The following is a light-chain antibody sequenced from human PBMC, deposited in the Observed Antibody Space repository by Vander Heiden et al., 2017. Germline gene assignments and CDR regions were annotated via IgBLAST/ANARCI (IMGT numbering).Light chain of an antibody. Sequence: DIVMTQSPDSLAVSLGERATINCKSSQRVLYSSNNKNYLAWYQQKPGQPPKLLIYWASTRESGVPDRFSGSGSGTDFTLTISSLQAEDVAVYYCQQYDSTPRTFGQGTKVEIK. CDR2: WAS. CDR3: QQYDSTPRT. V-gene: IGKV4-1*01. J-gene: IGKJ1*01. CDR1: QRVLYSSNNKNY.